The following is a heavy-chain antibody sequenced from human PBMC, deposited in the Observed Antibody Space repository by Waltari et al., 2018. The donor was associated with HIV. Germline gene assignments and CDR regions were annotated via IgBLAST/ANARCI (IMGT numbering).Heavy chain of an antibody. CDR1: GFTFSNYA. V-gene: IGHV3-23*01. Sequence: EVQLLDSGGGLVQPGGSLRLSCAASGFTFSNYAMSWVRQAPSKGLEWVSGISGSGDTTYYADSVKGRFTISRDNSRYTLYLQMKGLRVEDTAIYYCARDYGSGNYYNPFQHWGQGTLVTVFS. CDR2: ISGSGDTT. D-gene: IGHD3-10*01. J-gene: IGHJ1*01. CDR3: ARDYGSGNYYNPFQH.